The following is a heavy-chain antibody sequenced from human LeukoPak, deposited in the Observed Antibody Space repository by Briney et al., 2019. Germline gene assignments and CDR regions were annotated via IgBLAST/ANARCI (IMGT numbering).Heavy chain of an antibody. CDR3: ARARYDFWSGYFAFDI. Sequence: SETLSLTCTVSGSSISSYYWSWIRQPPGKGLEWIGYIYYSGSTNYNPSHKSRVTISVDTSKNQFSLKLSSVTAADTAVYYCARARYDFWSGYFAFDIWGQGTMVTVSS. V-gene: IGHV4-59*01. CDR1: GSSISSYY. CDR2: IYYSGST. D-gene: IGHD3-3*01. J-gene: IGHJ3*02.